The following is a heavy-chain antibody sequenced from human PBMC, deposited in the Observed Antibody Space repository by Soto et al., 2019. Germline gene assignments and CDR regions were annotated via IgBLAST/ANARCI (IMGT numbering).Heavy chain of an antibody. CDR2: IYYSGLT. Sequence: SETLSLTCTVSGGSIRSGGYHWNWIRQHPGKGLEWIGYIYYSGLTYYNPSLRSRTTISVDTSKNQFSLKLSSVTAADTAVYYCASRAGFTYYGMDVWGQGTTVTVSS. CDR1: GGSIRSGGYH. CDR3: ASRAGFTYYGMDV. V-gene: IGHV4-31*03. J-gene: IGHJ6*02.